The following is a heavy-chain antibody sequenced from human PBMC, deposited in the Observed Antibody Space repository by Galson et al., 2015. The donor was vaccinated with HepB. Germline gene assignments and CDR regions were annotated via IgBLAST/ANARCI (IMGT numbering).Heavy chain of an antibody. J-gene: IGHJ3*02. CDR2: INAGNGNT. V-gene: IGHV1-3*01. D-gene: IGHD2-15*01. CDR3: ARDAGYCSGGSCYGDDAFDI. Sequence: SCKASGYTFTSYAMHWVRQAPGQRLEWMGWINAGNGNTKYSQKFQGRVTITRDTSASTAYMELSSLRSEDTAVYYCARDAGYCSGGSCYGDDAFDIWGQGTMVTVSS. CDR1: GYTFTSYA.